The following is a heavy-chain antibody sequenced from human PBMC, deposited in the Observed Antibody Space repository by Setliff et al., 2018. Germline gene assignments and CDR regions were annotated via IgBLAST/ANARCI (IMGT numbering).Heavy chain of an antibody. Sequence: LRLSCAASGFTFGSYWMTWVRQAPEKGLEWVANIHQDGSERHYVDSVKGRFTISRDNAKNSLFLQMNSLRVEDTAMYYCVGGSGNYYGSGNYYHFDYWGQGTLVTVSS. V-gene: IGHV3-7*01. CDR2: IHQDGSER. CDR3: VGGSGNYYGSGNYYHFDY. D-gene: IGHD3-10*01. CDR1: GFTFGSYW. J-gene: IGHJ4*02.